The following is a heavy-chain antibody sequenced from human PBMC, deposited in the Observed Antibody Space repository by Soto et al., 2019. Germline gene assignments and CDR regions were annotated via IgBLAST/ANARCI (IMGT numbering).Heavy chain of an antibody. D-gene: IGHD3-10*01. CDR3: AKGRNYYGSGSYYSQLDYYYMDV. CDR1: GFTVSSNY. J-gene: IGHJ6*03. Sequence: GGSLRLSCAASGFTVSSNYMSWVRQAPGKGLEWVSVIYSGGSTYYADSVKGRFTISRDNSKNTLYLQMNSLRAEDTAVYYCAKGRNYYGSGSYYSQLDYYYMDVWGRGTTVTVSS. CDR2: IYSGGST. V-gene: IGHV3-66*01.